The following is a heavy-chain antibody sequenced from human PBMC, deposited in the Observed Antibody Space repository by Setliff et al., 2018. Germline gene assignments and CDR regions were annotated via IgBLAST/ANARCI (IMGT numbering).Heavy chain of an antibody. J-gene: IGHJ4*02. Sequence: ASVKVSCKASGGTFRTDGFSWVRQAPGQGLEWMGRIIPVFRKANYAQKFRGRVTITADEVARTACMELSTLRSEDTAVYYCARDTRDKYDSSGYYLSLDSWGQGSLVTVSS. D-gene: IGHD3-22*01. CDR1: GGTFRTDG. CDR2: IIPVFRKA. CDR3: ARDTRDKYDSSGYYLSLDS. V-gene: IGHV1-69*13.